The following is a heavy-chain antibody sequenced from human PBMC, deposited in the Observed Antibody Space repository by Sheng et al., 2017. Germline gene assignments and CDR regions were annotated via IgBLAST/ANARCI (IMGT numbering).Heavy chain of an antibody. D-gene: IGHD3-10*01. CDR1: GGSISSSSYY. CDR3: ASLYGSGSYSTSHFDY. V-gene: IGHV4-39*07. J-gene: IGHJ4*02. CDR2: IYYSGST. Sequence: QLQLQESGPGLVKPSETLSLTCTVSGGSISSSSYYWGWIRQPPGKGLEWIGSIYYSGSTYYNPSLKSRVTISVDTSKNQFSLKLSSVTAADTAVYYCASLYGSGSYSTSHFDYWGQGTLVTVSS.